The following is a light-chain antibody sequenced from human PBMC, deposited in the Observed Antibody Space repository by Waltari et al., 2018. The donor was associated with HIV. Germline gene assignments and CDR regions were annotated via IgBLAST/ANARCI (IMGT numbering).Light chain of an antibody. Sequence: DVVMTQSPVSLTVTPGEPASISCRSSQSLLHVNGYNYLDWYLQKPGQSPQLLIYLGSSRASGVPDRFSGSGGGTDFTLKISRVEAADVGVYYCMQGTHWPYTFGQGTKLEIK. CDR2: LGS. J-gene: IGKJ2*01. CDR1: QSLLHVNGYNY. V-gene: IGKV2-28*01. CDR3: MQGTHWPYT.